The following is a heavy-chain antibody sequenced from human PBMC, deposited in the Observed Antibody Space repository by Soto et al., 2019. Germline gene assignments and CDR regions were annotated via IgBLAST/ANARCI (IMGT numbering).Heavy chain of an antibody. CDR3: ARVNDFWTGYYSTNWFDP. CDR2: IYYSGST. J-gene: IGHJ5*02. CDR1: GGSINNHY. D-gene: IGHD3-3*01. Sequence: SETLSLTCTVSGGSINNHYWTWIRQPPGKGLEWLGYIYYSGSTNHNPSLKSRVTISVDTSKNQFSLKLSSVTAADTAVYYCARVNDFWTGYYSTNWFDPWGQGTLVTVSS. V-gene: IGHV4-59*11.